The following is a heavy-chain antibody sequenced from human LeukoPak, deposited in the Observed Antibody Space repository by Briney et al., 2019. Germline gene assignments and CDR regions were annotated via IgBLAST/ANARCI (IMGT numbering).Heavy chain of an antibody. CDR3: ARPARYSSSWSGFDY. Sequence: GGSLRLSCAASGFAFSSYSMNWVRQAPGKGLEWVSYISSSSSTIYYADSVKGRFTISRDNAKNSLYLQMNSLRDEDTAVYYCARPARYSSSWSGFDYWGQGTPVTVSS. CDR1: GFAFSSYS. CDR2: ISSSSSTI. J-gene: IGHJ4*02. V-gene: IGHV3-48*02. D-gene: IGHD6-13*01.